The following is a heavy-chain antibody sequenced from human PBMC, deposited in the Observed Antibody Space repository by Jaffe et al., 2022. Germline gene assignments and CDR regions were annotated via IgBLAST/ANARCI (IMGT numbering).Heavy chain of an antibody. CDR3: ARGKTRWAHDYGDYVVGFDY. CDR1: GFTVSSNY. CDR2: IYSGGST. V-gene: IGHV3-66*02. J-gene: IGHJ4*02. Sequence: EVQLVESGGGLVQPGGSLRLSCAASGFTVSSNYMSWVRQAPGKGLEWVSVIYSGGSTYYADSVKGRFTISRDNSKNTLYLQMNSLRAEDTAVYYCARGKTRWAHDYGDYVVGFDYWGQGTLVTVSS. D-gene: IGHD4-17*01.